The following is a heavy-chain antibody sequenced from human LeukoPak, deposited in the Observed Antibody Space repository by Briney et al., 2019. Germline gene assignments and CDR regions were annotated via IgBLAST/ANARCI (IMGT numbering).Heavy chain of an antibody. V-gene: IGHV3-9*01. CDR3: AELGITMIGGV. CDR1: GFIFDDYA. Sequence: GGSLRLSCAVSGFIFDDYAMHWVRQAPGKGLEWVSGISWNSGSIGYADSVKGRFTISRDNAKNSLYLQMNSLRAEDTAVYYCAELGITMIGGVWGKGTTVTISS. D-gene: IGHD3-10*02. CDR2: ISWNSGSI. J-gene: IGHJ6*04.